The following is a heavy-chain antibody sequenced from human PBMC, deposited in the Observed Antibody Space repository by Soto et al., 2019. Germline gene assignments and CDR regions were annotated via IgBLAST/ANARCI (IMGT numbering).Heavy chain of an antibody. D-gene: IGHD2-15*01. CDR2: IYYSGST. V-gene: IGHV4-31*03. J-gene: IGHJ5*02. CDR1: GGSISSGGYY. CDR3: ARALPSDIVVVVAAYNWFDP. Sequence: QVQLQESGPGLVKPSQTLSLTCTVSGGSISSGGYYWSWIRQHPGKGLEWIGYIYYSGSTYYNPSPKSRVTISLDTSTNQFSLKLSSVTAADTAVYYCARALPSDIVVVVAAYNWFDPWGQGTLVTVSS.